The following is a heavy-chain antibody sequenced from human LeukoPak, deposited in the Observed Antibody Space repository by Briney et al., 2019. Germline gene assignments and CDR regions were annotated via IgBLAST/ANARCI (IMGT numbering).Heavy chain of an antibody. D-gene: IGHD3-3*01. CDR1: GFTFSSYA. Sequence: GGSLRLSCAASGFTFSSYAMSWVRQAPGKGLEWVSSISGSGGTTYYADSVKGRFTISRDTSKNTLYLQMNSLRAEDTAVYYCAKVLSGYYVVLDIWGQGTMVAVSS. V-gene: IGHV3-23*01. CDR2: ISGSGGTT. J-gene: IGHJ3*02. CDR3: AKVLSGYYVVLDI.